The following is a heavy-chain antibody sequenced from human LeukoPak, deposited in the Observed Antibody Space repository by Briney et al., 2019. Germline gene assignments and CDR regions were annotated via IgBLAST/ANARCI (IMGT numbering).Heavy chain of an antibody. V-gene: IGHV3-74*01. J-gene: IGHJ6*02. CDR1: GVTLSTYA. Sequence: GGSLRLSCAASGVTLSTYAMSWARQAPGKGLEWVSGINRDGSITSYGDSVKGRFTISRDNAKNTLYLQMSSLRAEDTAVYYCAKENYYGMDAWGQGTTVTVSS. CDR3: AKENYYGMDA. CDR2: INRDGSIT.